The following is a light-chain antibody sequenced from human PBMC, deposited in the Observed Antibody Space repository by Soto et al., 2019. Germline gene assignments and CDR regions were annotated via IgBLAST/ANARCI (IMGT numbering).Light chain of an antibody. CDR3: QKYNSAPLT. J-gene: IGKJ4*01. V-gene: IGKV1-27*01. Sequence: DIQMTQSPSSLSEFVGDRVTITCRASQGIANYLAWYQQKPGKVPKLLIYAASTLQSGVPSRFSGSGSGIDFTLIISSLQPEDVATYFCQKYNSAPLTFGGGTKVDIK. CDR2: AAS. CDR1: QGIANY.